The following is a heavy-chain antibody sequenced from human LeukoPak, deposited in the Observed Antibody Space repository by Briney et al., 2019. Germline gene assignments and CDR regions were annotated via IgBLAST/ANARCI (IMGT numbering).Heavy chain of an antibody. CDR1: GGTFSSYA. CDR2: IIPIFGTA. D-gene: IGHD2-2*01. Sequence: VKVSCKASGGTFSSYAISWVRQAPGQGLEWMGGIIPIFGTANYAQEFQGRVTITADESTSTAYMELSSLRSEDTAVYYCARTLDIVVVPAASYYYYGMDVWGQGTTVTVSS. J-gene: IGHJ6*02. V-gene: IGHV1-69*01. CDR3: ARTLDIVVVPAASYYYYGMDV.